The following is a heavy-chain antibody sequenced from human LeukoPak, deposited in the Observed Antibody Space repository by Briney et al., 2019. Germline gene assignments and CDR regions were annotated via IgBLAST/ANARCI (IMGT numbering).Heavy chain of an antibody. V-gene: IGHV4-59*01. J-gene: IGHJ4*02. Sequence: SETLSLTCTVSGGSISSYYWSWIRQPPGKGLEWIGYIYYSGSTNYNPSLKSRVTISVDTSKNQFSLKLSSVTAADTAVYYCARYAVGATIHFDYWGQGTLVTVSS. D-gene: IGHD1-26*01. CDR2: IYYSGST. CDR3: ARYAVGATIHFDY. CDR1: GGSISSYY.